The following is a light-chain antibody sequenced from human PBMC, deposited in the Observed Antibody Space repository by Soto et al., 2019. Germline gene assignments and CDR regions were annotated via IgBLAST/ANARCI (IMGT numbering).Light chain of an antibody. Sequence: QSVLTQPRSVSESPGQSVSISCTGNSSDVGGYNYVSWYQQHPGKAPKLMIYDVSKRPSGVPDRFSGSKSGNTASLTISGLRAEDEADYYCCSYAGTPYVFGTGTKVTVL. V-gene: IGLV2-11*01. J-gene: IGLJ1*01. CDR3: CSYAGTPYV. CDR2: DVS. CDR1: SSDVGGYNY.